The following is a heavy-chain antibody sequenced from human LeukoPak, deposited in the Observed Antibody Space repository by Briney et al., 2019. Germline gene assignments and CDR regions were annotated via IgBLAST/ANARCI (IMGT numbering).Heavy chain of an antibody. J-gene: IGHJ6*02. CDR3: AKEGSYYYYYGMDV. V-gene: IGHV3-30*18. D-gene: IGHD1-26*01. CDR2: ISYDGDNK. Sequence: GGSLRLSCAASGFTFNSYGMHWVRQAPGKGLEWVSVISYDGDNKYYADSVKGRFTISRDNSKNTLYLQMNSLRAEDTAVYYCAKEGSYYYYYGMDVWGQGTTVTVSS. CDR1: GFTFNSYG.